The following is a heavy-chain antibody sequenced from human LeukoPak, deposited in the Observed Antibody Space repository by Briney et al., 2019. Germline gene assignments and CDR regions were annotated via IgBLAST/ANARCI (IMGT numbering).Heavy chain of an antibody. J-gene: IGHJ6*02. D-gene: IGHD3-3*01. CDR2: INPSGGST. V-gene: IGHV1-46*01. Sequence: GASVKVSCKASGYTFTSYYMHWVRQAPGQGLEWMGIINPSGGSTSYAQKFQGRVTMTTDTSTSTAYMELRSLRSDDTAVYYCASTSITIFGVPRPTHYYYYYGMDVWGQGTTVTVSS. CDR3: ASTSITIFGVPRPTHYYYYYGMDV. CDR1: GYTFTSYY.